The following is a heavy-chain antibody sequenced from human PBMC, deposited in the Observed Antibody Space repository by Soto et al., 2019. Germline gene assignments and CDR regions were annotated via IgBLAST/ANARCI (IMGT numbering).Heavy chain of an antibody. V-gene: IGHV3-23*01. CDR3: ARNYYDTTGYYYAFDY. CDR1: GLTLSNYA. CDR2: ISGSGGST. Sequence: GGSLRLSCAASGLTLSNYAMTWVRQAPGKGLEWVSGISGSGGSTYYADSVKGRFTISRDNSKNTLYLQMNSLRAEDTAVYYCARNYYDTTGYYYAFDYWGQGTLVTVSS. D-gene: IGHD3-22*01. J-gene: IGHJ4*02.